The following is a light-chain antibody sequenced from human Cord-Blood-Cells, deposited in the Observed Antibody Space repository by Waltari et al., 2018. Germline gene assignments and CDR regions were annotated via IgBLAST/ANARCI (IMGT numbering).Light chain of an antibody. Sequence: IVMTQSPATLSVSPGERATLPCRASQSVSSNLAWYQQKPGQAPRLLIYGASIRATGIPARFSGSGSGTEFTLTISSLQSEDFAVYYCQQYNNWPPLTFGGGTKVEIK. V-gene: IGKV3D-15*01. J-gene: IGKJ4*01. CDR1: QSVSSN. CDR2: GAS. CDR3: QQYNNWPPLT.